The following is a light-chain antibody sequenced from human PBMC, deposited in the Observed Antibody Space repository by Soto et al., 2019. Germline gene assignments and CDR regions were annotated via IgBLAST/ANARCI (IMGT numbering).Light chain of an antibody. J-gene: IGLJ1*01. Sequence: QSVLTQPASVSGSPGQSITISCTGTSSDVGGYDYVSWYQQHPDKAPKFLIYEVTNRPSGVSHRFSGSKSGNTASLTVSWLQAEDEADYYCSSYTTTSTYVFGTGTKVTV. V-gene: IGLV2-14*01. CDR3: SSYTTTSTYV. CDR1: SSDVGGYDY. CDR2: EVT.